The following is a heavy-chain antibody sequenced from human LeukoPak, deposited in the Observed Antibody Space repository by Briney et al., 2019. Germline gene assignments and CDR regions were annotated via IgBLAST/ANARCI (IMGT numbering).Heavy chain of an antibody. CDR2: ISAYNGNT. CDR3: ARYHMSVIVAEYYFDY. V-gene: IGHV1-18*01. J-gene: IGHJ4*02. D-gene: IGHD5-12*01. Sequence: GASVKVSCKASGYTFTSYGISWVRQAPGQGLEWMGWISAYNGNTNYAQKLQGRVTMTTDTSTSTAYMEPRSLRSDDTAVYYCARYHMSVIVAEYYFDYWGQGTLVTVSS. CDR1: GYTFTSYG.